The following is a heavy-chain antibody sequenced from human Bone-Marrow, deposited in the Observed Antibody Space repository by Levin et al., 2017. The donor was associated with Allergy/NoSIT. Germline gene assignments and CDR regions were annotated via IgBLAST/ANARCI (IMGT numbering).Heavy chain of an antibody. J-gene: IGHJ6*02. CDR3: SRDFGYYYYHGMDV. CDR1: GFNFGDYA. D-gene: IGHD2-15*01. CDR2: IKGNAYGATT. Sequence: GGSLRLSCTASGFNFGDYAMSWFRQAPGKGLEWVGLIKGNAYGATTDYAASVKGRFTFSRDDSKSIAYLEMNSLKTEDTAVYYCSRDFGYYYYHGMDVWGQGTTVTVSS. V-gene: IGHV3-49*03.